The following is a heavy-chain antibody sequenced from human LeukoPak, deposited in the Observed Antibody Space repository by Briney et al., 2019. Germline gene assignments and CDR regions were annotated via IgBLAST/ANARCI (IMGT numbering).Heavy chain of an antibody. J-gene: IGHJ3*02. Sequence: GGSLRLSCAASGFTFSSYSMNWVRQAPGKGLEWVSYISSSGSTIYYADSVKGRFTISRDNAKNSLYLQMNSLRAEDTAVYYCASSGVAVAGSDAFDIWGQGTMVTVSS. CDR2: ISSSGSTI. V-gene: IGHV3-48*04. D-gene: IGHD6-19*01. CDR1: GFTFSSYS. CDR3: ASSGVAVAGSDAFDI.